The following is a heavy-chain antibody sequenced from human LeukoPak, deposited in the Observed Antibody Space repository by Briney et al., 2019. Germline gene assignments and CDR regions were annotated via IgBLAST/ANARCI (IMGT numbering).Heavy chain of an antibody. CDR3: ARHTIFCSFINCSPFDP. CDR1: GVSINSALYY. V-gene: IGHV4-39*01. J-gene: IGHJ5*02. CDR2: VSHDGNT. Sequence: SETLSLTCSVSGVSINSALYYWARLRETPEQQLEWIGSVSHDGNTKYRPCLGGRVSLSADTSKNAFFMEVHSVTAADSAIYYCARHTIFCSFINCSPFDPWGQGTLVTVSS. D-gene: IGHD3-3*01.